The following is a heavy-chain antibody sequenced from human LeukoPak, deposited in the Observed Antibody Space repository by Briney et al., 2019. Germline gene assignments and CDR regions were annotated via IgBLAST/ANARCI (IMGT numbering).Heavy chain of an antibody. J-gene: IGHJ6*03. CDR2: IIPIFGTA. CDR1: GGTFSSYA. V-gene: IGHV1-69*06. CDR3: ARGFTYYYDSSGHYYYYMDV. Sequence: ASVKVSCKASGGTFSSYAISWVRQAPGQGLEWMGGIIPIFGTANYAQKFQGRVTITADKSTSTAYMEPSSLRSEDTAVYYCARGFTYYYDSSGHYYYYMDVWGKGTTVTISS. D-gene: IGHD3-22*01.